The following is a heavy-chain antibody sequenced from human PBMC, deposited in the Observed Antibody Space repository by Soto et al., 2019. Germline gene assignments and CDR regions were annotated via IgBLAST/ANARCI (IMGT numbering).Heavy chain of an antibody. CDR2: ISSSSSYI. CDR3: ARPRVVTWYYGMDV. D-gene: IGHD2-21*02. Sequence: TGGSLRLSCAASGFTFNSYSMNWVRQAQGKGLEWVSSISSSSSYIYYADSVKGRFTISRDNAKNSLYLQMNSLRAEDTAVYGGARPRVVTWYYGMDVWGQGTTGTVAS. CDR1: GFTFNSYS. J-gene: IGHJ6*02. V-gene: IGHV3-21*01.